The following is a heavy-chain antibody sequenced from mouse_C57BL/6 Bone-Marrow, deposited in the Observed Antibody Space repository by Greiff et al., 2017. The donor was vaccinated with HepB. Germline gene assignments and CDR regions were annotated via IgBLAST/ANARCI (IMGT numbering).Heavy chain of an antibody. CDR2: IDPDDSYT. V-gene: IGHV1-59*01. CDR3: TQLLRYYDY. D-gene: IGHD1-1*01. J-gene: IGHJ2*01. CDR1: GFTFTSYS. Sequence: VKLLESGAELVRPGASVKLSCTASGFTFTSYSMHWVKQRPEQGLEWIGTIDPDDSYTNYTHKLKGKATMTEDTSSNTAYVQISSLTSEDTAVYYCTQLLRYYDYWGQGTTLTVSS.